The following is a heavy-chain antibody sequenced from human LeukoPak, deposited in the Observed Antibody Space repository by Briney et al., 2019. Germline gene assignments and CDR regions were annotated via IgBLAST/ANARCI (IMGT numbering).Heavy chain of an antibody. CDR1: GYTYTSYD. CDR2: MNPNRGNT. CDR3: ARGTYYYDSSGYSHFQH. Sequence: ASVKVPRKASGYTYTSYDIKWVRDATGQGLEWMGWMNPNRGNTGYAQKLQGRVTMTRNTSISTAYMELSGRISEDTAVYYSARGTYYYDSSGYSHFQHWGQGTLVTVSS. V-gene: IGHV1-8*01. D-gene: IGHD3-22*01. J-gene: IGHJ1*01.